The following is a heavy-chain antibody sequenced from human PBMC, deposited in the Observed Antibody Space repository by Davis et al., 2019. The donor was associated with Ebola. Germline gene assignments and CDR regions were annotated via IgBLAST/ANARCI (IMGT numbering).Heavy chain of an antibody. CDR1: GFTFSSYA. Sequence: PGGSLRLSCAASGFTFSSYAMHWVRQAPGKGLEWVAVISYDGSNKYYADSVKGRFTISRDNSKNTLYLQMNSLRAEDTAVYYCARADSSGWYGYYGMDVWGQGTTVTVSS. D-gene: IGHD6-19*01. CDR3: ARADSSGWYGYYGMDV. CDR2: ISYDGSNK. V-gene: IGHV3-30-3*01. J-gene: IGHJ6*02.